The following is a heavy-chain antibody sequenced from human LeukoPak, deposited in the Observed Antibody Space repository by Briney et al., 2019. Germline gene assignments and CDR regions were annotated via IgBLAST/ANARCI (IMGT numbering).Heavy chain of an antibody. CDR2: INHSGST. J-gene: IGHJ4*02. CDR1: GGSFSGYY. V-gene: IGHV4-34*01. CDR3: ARDSWFGELLFDY. D-gene: IGHD3-10*01. Sequence: SETLSLTCAVYGGSFSGYYWSWIRQPPGKGLEWIGEINHSGSTNYNPSLKSRVTISVDTSKNQFSLKLCSVAAADTAVYYCARDSWFGELLFDYWGQGTPVTVSS.